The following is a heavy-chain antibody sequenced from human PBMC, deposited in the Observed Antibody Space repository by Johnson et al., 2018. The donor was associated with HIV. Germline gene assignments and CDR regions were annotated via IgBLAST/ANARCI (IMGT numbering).Heavy chain of an antibody. CDR3: AKALGWELSI. CDR1: GFTFSSYW. V-gene: IGHV3-30*02. Sequence: VQLVESGGGLVQPGGSLRLSCAASGFTFSSYWMSWVRQAPGKGLEWVAFIRYEGSNKYYADSATGRFTISRANSKTTLYLQMNSLRAEDTAVYYCAKALGWELSIWGQGTMVTVSS. CDR2: IRYEGSNK. D-gene: IGHD1-26*01. J-gene: IGHJ3*02.